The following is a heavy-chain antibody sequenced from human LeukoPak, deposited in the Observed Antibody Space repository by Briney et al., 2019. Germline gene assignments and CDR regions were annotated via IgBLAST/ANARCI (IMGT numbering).Heavy chain of an antibody. J-gene: IGHJ4*02. D-gene: IGHD6-13*01. CDR1: GFSFSSYR. Sequence: GGSLRLSCAASGFSFSSYRMNWVRQAPGKGLEWVSSISSSSSHIFYSDSLEGRFTISRDNAKNSLYLQMNSLRAEDTAVYYCAREYDSSRLDYWGQGTLVTVSS. V-gene: IGHV3-21*01. CDR3: AREYDSSRLDY. CDR2: ISSSSSHI.